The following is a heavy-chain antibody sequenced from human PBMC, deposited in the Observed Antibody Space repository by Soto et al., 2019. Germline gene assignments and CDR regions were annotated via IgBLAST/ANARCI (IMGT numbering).Heavy chain of an antibody. CDR3: ASVYYDFWSGQTTRFDP. D-gene: IGHD3-3*01. Sequence: QLQLQESGPGLVKPSETLSLTCTVSGGSISSSSYYWGWIRQPPGKGLEWIGSIYYSGSTYYNPSLKSRVTISVDTSKNQFSLKLSSLTAADTAVYYCASVYYDFWSGQTTRFDPWGQGTLVTVSS. CDR2: IYYSGST. CDR1: GGSISSSSYY. J-gene: IGHJ5*02. V-gene: IGHV4-39*01.